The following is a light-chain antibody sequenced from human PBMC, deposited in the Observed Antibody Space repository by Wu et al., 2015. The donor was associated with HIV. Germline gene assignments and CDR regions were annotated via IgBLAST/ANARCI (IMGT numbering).Light chain of an antibody. J-gene: IGKJ1*01. CDR1: RISATP. CDR2: AAS. CDR3: QQAKLFPLKP. Sequence: DIQMTQSPSSVSASVGDDVSMTCRAVRISATPWPGINRDRGGGPKLLIYAASRLESGVTSRFNASGSGTEFTLNIANLQSVDFATYYCQQAKLFPLKPFGQGTIVEIK. V-gene: IGKV1-12*01.